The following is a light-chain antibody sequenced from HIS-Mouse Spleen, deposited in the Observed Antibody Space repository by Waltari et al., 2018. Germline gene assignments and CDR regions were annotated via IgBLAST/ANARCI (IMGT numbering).Light chain of an antibody. CDR3: QQYNSYSWT. CDR1: QSISSW. Sequence: SASVGDRVTITCRASQSISSWLAWYQQKPGKAPKLLIYKASSLESGVPSRFSGSGSGTEFTLTISSLQPDDFATYYCQQYNSYSWTFGQGTKVEIK. CDR2: KAS. V-gene: IGKV1-5*03. J-gene: IGKJ1*01.